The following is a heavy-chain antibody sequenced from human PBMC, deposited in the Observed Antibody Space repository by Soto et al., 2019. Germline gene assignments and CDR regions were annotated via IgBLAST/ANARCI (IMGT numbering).Heavy chain of an antibody. CDR1: GDTSTTYV. V-gene: IGHV1-69*01. J-gene: IGHJ4*02. CDR3: ARGTYCGSNCFFAREY. Sequence: VQLVQSGAEVKKPGSSVKVSCKASGDTSTTYVTSWVRQAPGRGPEWIGGINPMSRTAKYSEKYNGRVTITADEATRTAYLDLTSLRFEDTAVYFCARGTYCGSNCFFAREYWGQGTLVTVSS. D-gene: IGHD2-21*01. CDR2: INPMSRTA.